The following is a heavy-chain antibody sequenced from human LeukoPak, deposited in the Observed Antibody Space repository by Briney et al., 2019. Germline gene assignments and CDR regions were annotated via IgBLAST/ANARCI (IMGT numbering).Heavy chain of an antibody. CDR3: ARQGGSYYTPFDS. Sequence: PSETLPLTCTVSGGSISSSSYYWGWIRQPPGKGLEWIGNIYYSGSTYYNPSLRSRVTISVDTSKNQFSLKLNSVTAADTAVYYCARQGGSYYTPFDSWGQGTLVTVSS. CDR2: IYYSGST. J-gene: IGHJ4*02. CDR1: GGSISSSSYY. D-gene: IGHD1-26*01. V-gene: IGHV4-39*01.